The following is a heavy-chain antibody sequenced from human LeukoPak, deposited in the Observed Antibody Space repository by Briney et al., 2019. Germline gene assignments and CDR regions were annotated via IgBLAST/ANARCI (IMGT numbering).Heavy chain of an antibody. Sequence: GGSLRLSCAASGFTFSRYWMSWVRQAPGKGLEWVANIKEDGSEIHYVDSVKGRFTISRDNAKNSLYLQMKSLRAGDTAVYYCAKDKTYDDFWSGHNAFDIWGQGTMVTVSS. CDR2: IKEDGSEI. CDR3: AKDKTYDDFWSGHNAFDI. V-gene: IGHV3-7*03. J-gene: IGHJ3*02. D-gene: IGHD3-3*01. CDR1: GFTFSRYW.